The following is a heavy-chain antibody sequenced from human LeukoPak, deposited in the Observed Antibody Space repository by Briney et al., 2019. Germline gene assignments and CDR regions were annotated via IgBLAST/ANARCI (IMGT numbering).Heavy chain of an antibody. Sequence: MTSETLFLTCTVSGDSISSSSYYWGWIRQPPGKGLDWIGSIYYTGRTYYNPSLKSRVTISVDTSKNEFSLKVTSVTAAETAVYYCARGRSGSSVDYWGQGILVTVSS. CDR2: IYYTGRT. CDR3: ARGRSGSSVDY. J-gene: IGHJ4*02. CDR1: GDSISSSSYY. V-gene: IGHV4-39*01. D-gene: IGHD1-26*01.